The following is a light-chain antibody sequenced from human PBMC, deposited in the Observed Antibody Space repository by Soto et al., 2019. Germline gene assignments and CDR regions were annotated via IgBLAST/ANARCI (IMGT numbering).Light chain of an antibody. Sequence: EIVMTQSPDTLSVSPGERATLSCRAGQTIYSNVAWYQQRPGQPPRLLIYRASSRATGIPARFSGSGSGTEFTLTINSLQSEDFAVYYCQQYQNLWTFGQGTKVDIK. CDR1: QTIYSN. CDR2: RAS. V-gene: IGKV3-15*01. J-gene: IGKJ1*01. CDR3: QQYQNLWT.